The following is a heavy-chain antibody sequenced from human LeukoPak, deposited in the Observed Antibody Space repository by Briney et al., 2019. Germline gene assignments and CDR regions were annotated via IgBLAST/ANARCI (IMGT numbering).Heavy chain of an antibody. Sequence: SETLSLTCTVSGGSISSYYWSWIRQPPGKGLEWIGYIYYSGSTNYNPSLESRVTISVDTSKNQFSLKLSSVTAADTAVYYCARMGGTWSFDPWGQGTLVTVSS. V-gene: IGHV4-59*08. J-gene: IGHJ5*02. CDR3: ARMGGTWSFDP. D-gene: IGHD2-8*02. CDR1: GGSISSYY. CDR2: IYYSGST.